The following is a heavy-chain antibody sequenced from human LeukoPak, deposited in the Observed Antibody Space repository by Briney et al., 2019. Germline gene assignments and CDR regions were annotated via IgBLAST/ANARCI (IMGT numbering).Heavy chain of an antibody. V-gene: IGHV5-51*01. CDR2: IYPGDSDT. J-gene: IGHJ5*02. CDR3: ARVYYYDSSGYYWFDP. Sequence: GESLKISCKGSGYSFTSYWIGWVRQMPGKGLEWMGIIYPGDSDTRYSPSFQGQVTISADKSLSTAYLQWSSLKASDTAMYYCARVYYYDSSGYYWFDPWGQGTLVTVSS. CDR1: GYSFTSYW. D-gene: IGHD3-22*01.